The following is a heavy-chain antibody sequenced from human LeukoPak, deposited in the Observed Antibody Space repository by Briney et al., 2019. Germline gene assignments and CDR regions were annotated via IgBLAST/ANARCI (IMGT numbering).Heavy chain of an antibody. V-gene: IGHV3-7*01. J-gene: IGHJ3*01. CDR2: IDRDGTRQ. D-gene: IGHD2-8*01. Sequence: GGSLRLCCAASGFAFTPWMTWVRQAPGKGLEWVANIDRDGTRQNYVDSVKGRFTISRDNAKKSLYLQMNSLRAEDTAVYYCARDQSPTMYYGDSPVFHDALDLWGQGTTVTVSP. CDR3: ARDQSPTMYYGDSPVFHDALDL. CDR1: GFAFTPW.